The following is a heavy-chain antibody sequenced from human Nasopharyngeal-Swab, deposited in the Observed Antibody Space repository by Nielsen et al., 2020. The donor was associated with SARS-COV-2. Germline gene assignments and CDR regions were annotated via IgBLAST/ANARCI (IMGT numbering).Heavy chain of an antibody. CDR1: GGSIGSYY. V-gene: IGHV4-34*01. D-gene: IGHD2-2*01. Sequence: SETLSLTCTVSGGSIGSYYWSWIRQPPGKGLEWIGEINHSGSTNYNPSLKSRVTISVDTSKNQFSLKLSSVTAADTAVYYCARAGEYQLLDNGHFDYWGQGTLVTVSS. CDR3: ARAGEYQLLDNGHFDY. J-gene: IGHJ4*02. CDR2: INHSGST.